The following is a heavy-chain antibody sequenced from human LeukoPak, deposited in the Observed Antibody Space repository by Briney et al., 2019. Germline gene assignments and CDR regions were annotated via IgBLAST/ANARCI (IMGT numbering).Heavy chain of an antibody. Sequence: ASVKVSCKASGYTFTSHYIHWVRHAPGQGLEWMGMISPSGGSTSYPQKFQGRVTMTRDTSTNTVYMELSSLRSEDTALYFCARGGVPGTYYFDYWGQGTLVTVSS. CDR1: GYTFTSHY. V-gene: IGHV1-46*01. CDR3: ARGGVPGTYYFDY. D-gene: IGHD3-3*01. CDR2: ISPSGGST. J-gene: IGHJ4*02.